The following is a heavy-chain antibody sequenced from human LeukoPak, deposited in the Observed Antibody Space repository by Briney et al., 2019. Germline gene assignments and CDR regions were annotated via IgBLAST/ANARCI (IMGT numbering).Heavy chain of an antibody. CDR1: GGSVSSGSYY. J-gene: IGHJ6*04. CDR2: IYYSGST. Sequence: SEALSLTCTVSGGSVSSGSYYWSWIRQPPGKGLEWIGYIYYSGSTNYNPSLKSRVTISVDTSKNQFPLKLSSVTAADTAVYYCARERYDILTGYHNVLEFWYYGMDVWGKGTTVTVSS. V-gene: IGHV4-61*01. CDR3: ARERYDILTGYHNVLEFWYYGMDV. D-gene: IGHD3-9*01.